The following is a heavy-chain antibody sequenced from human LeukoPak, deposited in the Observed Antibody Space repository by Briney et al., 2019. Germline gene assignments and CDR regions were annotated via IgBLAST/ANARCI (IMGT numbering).Heavy chain of an antibody. CDR3: AKGEYWDGDYDLDYFDY. D-gene: IGHD4-17*01. Sequence: SGGSLRLSGAASGFTFSSYAMSWVRQAPGKGLEWVSAISGSGGSTYYADSVKGRFTISRDNSKNTLYLQMNSLRAEDTAVYYCAKGEYWDGDYDLDYFDYWGQGTLVTVSS. J-gene: IGHJ4*02. CDR2: ISGSGGST. CDR1: GFTFSSYA. V-gene: IGHV3-23*01.